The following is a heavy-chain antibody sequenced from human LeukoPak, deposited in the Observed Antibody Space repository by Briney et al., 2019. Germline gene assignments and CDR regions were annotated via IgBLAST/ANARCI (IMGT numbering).Heavy chain of an antibody. CDR2: ISGSGGST. Sequence: PGGSLRLSCAASGFTFSSYAMSWVRQAPGKGLEWVSAISGSGGSTYYADSVKGRFTISRDNSKNTLYLQMNSLRAEDTAVYYCANLNGPLYYYYYMDVWGKGTTVTVSS. CDR1: GFTFSSYA. J-gene: IGHJ6*03. CDR3: ANLNGPLYYYYYMDV. D-gene: IGHD1-1*01. V-gene: IGHV3-23*01.